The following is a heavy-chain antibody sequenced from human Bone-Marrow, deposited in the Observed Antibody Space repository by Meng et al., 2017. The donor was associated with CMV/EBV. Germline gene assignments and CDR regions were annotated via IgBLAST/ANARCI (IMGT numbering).Heavy chain of an antibody. CDR1: GFTFSYYA. D-gene: IGHD2-15*01. CDR2: ISYDGNNK. V-gene: IGHV3-30-3*01. CDR3: ARDAAPDIVGVFDP. J-gene: IGHJ5*02. Sequence: GESLKISCAASGFTFSYYAMHWVRQAPGKGLEWVAVISYDGNNKYYADSVKGRFTISRDNSKNTLYLQMNSLRAEDTAVYYCARDAAPDIVGVFDPWGQGTLVTFSS.